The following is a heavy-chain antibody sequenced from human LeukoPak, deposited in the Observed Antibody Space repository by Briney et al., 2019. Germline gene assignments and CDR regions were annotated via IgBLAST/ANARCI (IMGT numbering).Heavy chain of an antibody. Sequence: GGSLRLSCTGSGCTFSSYAMSWVRQAPGKGLEWVSAISGSGGSTYYADSVKGRFTISRDNSKNTLYLQMNSLRAEDTAVYYCAKDQAAAGTSFFDYWGQGTLVTVSS. J-gene: IGHJ4*02. CDR2: ISGSGGST. CDR3: AKDQAAAGTSFFDY. D-gene: IGHD6-13*01. V-gene: IGHV3-23*01. CDR1: GCTFSSYA.